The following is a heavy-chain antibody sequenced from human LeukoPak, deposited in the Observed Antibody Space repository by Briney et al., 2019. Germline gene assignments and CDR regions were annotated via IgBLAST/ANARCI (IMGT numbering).Heavy chain of an antibody. Sequence: SETLSLTCTVSGGSISSSSYYWGWIRQPPGKGLEWVGSIYYSGITYYNPSLESRVTILVDTSKNQFSLKLSSVTAADTAVYYCASPLGYCSSTNCYGDYWGQGTLVTVSS. D-gene: IGHD2-2*01. CDR1: GGSISSSSYY. J-gene: IGHJ4*02. CDR2: IYYSGIT. V-gene: IGHV4-39*01. CDR3: ASPLGYCSSTNCYGDY.